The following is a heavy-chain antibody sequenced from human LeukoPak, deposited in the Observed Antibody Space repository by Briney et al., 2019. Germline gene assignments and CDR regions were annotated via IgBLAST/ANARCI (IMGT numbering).Heavy chain of an antibody. D-gene: IGHD3-22*01. CDR3: ARLNYYDSSGYYAFDI. CDR2: IYYSGST. V-gene: IGHV4-59*01. Sequence: SETLSLTCTVSGGSISNSYCIWIRQPPGKGLECIGYIYYSGSTNYNPSLKTPVTMSVDTSKNQFSLKLSSVTAADTAVYYCARLNYYDSSGYYAFDIWGQGTMVTVSS. J-gene: IGHJ3*02. CDR1: GGSISNSY.